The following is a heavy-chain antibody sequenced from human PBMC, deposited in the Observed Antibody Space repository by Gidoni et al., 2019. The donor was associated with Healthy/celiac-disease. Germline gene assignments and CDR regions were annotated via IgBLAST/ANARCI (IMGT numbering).Heavy chain of an antibody. CDR2: IIPIFGTA. CDR3: ARGDSSGWYYFDY. V-gene: IGHV1-69*06. J-gene: IGHJ4*02. CDR1: GRTFSSYA. D-gene: IGHD6-19*01. Sequence: QVQLVQSGAAVTKPGSSVKVSCKASGRTFSSYAISWVRQAPGQGLEWMGGIIPIFGTANYAQKFQGRVTITADKSTSTAYMELSSLRSEDMAVYYCARGDSSGWYYFDYWGQGTLVTVSS.